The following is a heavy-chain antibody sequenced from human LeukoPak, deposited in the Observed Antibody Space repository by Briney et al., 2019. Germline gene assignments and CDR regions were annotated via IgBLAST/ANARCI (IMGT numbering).Heavy chain of an antibody. Sequence: SSETLTLTCAVYGGSFIAYYWSWIRQPPGKGLEWIGEINNSGSTNYNPSLKSRVTISVDTSKNQFSLKLSSVNAADTAVYYCAREEDYYDSSGYYANLWVQGTLVTVSS. CDR3: AREEDYYDSSGYYANL. J-gene: IGHJ5*02. V-gene: IGHV4-34*01. D-gene: IGHD3-22*01. CDR2: INNSGST. CDR1: GGSFIAYY.